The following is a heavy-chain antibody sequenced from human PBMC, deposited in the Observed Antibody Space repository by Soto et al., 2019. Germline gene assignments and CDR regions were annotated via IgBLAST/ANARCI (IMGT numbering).Heavy chain of an antibody. CDR2: IYYSGST. J-gene: IGHJ6*02. CDR3: AREIRYRVGTSPYYYGMDV. V-gene: IGHV4-59*01. Sequence: SSETLSLTCTVSGGSISSYYWSWIRQPPGKGLEWIGYIYYSGSTNYNPSLKSRVTISVDTSKNQFSLKLSSVTAADTALYYCAREIRYRVGTSPYYYGMDVWGQGTTVTVSS. CDR1: GGSISSYY. D-gene: IGHD2-2*01.